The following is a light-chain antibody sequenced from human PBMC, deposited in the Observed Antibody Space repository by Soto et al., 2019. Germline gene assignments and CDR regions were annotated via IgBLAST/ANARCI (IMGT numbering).Light chain of an antibody. CDR1: SSNIGAGYD. J-gene: IGLJ3*02. CDR2: GNS. CDR3: QSYDSSLGGWV. V-gene: IGLV1-40*01. Sequence: QSVLTQPPSVSGAPGQRVTISCTGSSSNIGAGYDVHWYQQLPGTAPKLLIYGNSNRPSGVPDRFSGSKSGTSASLAITGLQAEDEAGYYCQSYDSSLGGWVFGGGTKLTVL.